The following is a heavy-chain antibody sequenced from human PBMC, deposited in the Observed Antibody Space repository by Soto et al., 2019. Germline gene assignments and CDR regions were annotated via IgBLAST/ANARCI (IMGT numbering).Heavy chain of an antibody. CDR1: GGTFSSYA. J-gene: IGHJ6*02. V-gene: IGHV1-69*05. Sequence: SVKVSCKASGGTFSSYAISWVRQAPGQGLEWMGGIIPIFGTANYAQKFQGRVTMTIDTSATTAYMELRSLRSDDTAVYYCARAELERGEVGYFGMDVWGQGTTVTVSS. CDR3: ARAELERGEVGYFGMDV. D-gene: IGHD1-1*01. CDR2: IIPIFGTA.